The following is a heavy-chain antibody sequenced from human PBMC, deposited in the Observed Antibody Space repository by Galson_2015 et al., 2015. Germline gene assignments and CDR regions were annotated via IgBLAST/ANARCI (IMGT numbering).Heavy chain of an antibody. D-gene: IGHD2-15*01. CDR3: ARAYCSGGSCYSGGQYYYFHMDV. J-gene: IGHJ6*03. Sequence: SVKVSCKASGYTFTSYGISWVRQAPGQGLEWIGWISVYNGNTNYAQKFQGRVTITADESTSTAYMDLSSLRSEDTALYYCARAYCSGGSCYSGGQYYYFHMDVWGKGTTVTVSS. V-gene: IGHV1-18*01. CDR1: GYTFTSYG. CDR2: ISVYNGNT.